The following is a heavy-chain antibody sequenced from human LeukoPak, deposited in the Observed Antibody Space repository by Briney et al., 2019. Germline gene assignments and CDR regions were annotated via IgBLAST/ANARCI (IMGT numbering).Heavy chain of an antibody. CDR3: ARRGFGELCLDP. Sequence: PSETLSLTCAVYGGSFSGYYWSWIRQPPGKGLEWIGEINHSGSTNYNPSLKSRVTISVDPSKNQFSLKLSSVTAADTAVYYCARRGFGELCLDPWGQGTLVTVSS. V-gene: IGHV4-34*01. CDR1: GGSFSGYY. CDR2: INHSGST. J-gene: IGHJ5*02. D-gene: IGHD3-10*01.